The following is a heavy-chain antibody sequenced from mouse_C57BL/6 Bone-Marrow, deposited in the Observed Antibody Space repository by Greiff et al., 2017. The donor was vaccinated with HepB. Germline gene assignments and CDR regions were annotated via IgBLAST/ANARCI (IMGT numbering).Heavy chain of an antibody. V-gene: IGHV1-50*01. CDR3: ARRYYGYVLWYCDV. Sequence: QVQLQQPGAELVKPGASVKLSCKASGYTFTSYWMQWVKQRPGQGLEWIGEIDPSDSYTNYNQKFKGKATLTVDTSSSTAYMQLSSLTSEDSAVYYCARRYYGYVLWYCDVWGTGTTVTVSS. CDR1: GYTFTSYW. CDR2: IDPSDSYT. J-gene: IGHJ1*03. D-gene: IGHD2-2*01.